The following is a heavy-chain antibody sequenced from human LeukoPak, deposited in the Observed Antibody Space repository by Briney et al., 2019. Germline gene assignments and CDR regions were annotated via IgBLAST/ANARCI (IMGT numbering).Heavy chain of an antibody. V-gene: IGHV3-23*01. Sequence: GGSLRLSCAASGFTFSSEDMDWVRQAPGKGLEWVSGIGVGGTTYYADSVKGRFTISRDTSKSTLSLQMDSLRAEDTAVYYCAKTQGYYDCWGQGTLVTVSS. D-gene: IGHD3-22*01. CDR2: IGVGGTT. J-gene: IGHJ4*02. CDR3: AKTQGYYDC. CDR1: GFTFSSED.